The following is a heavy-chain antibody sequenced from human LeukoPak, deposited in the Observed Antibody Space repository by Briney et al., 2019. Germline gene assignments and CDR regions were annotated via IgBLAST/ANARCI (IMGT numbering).Heavy chain of an antibody. CDR1: GYTFTSYG. D-gene: IGHD3-10*01. Sequence: ASVKVSCKASGYTFTSYGISWVRQAPGQGLEWMGWISAYNGNTHYTQKLQGRLTMTTDTSTSTAYMELRDLISDDTAVYYCARDLYSRVMDYYGSGSFFAYWGQGTLVTVSS. CDR3: ARDLYSRVMDYYGSGSFFAY. V-gene: IGHV1-18*01. CDR2: ISAYNGNT. J-gene: IGHJ4*02.